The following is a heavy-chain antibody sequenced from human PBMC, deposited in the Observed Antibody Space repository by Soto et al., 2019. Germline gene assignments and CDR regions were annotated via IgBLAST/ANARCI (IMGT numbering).Heavy chain of an antibody. CDR3: STDPPGIAAAGTGY. J-gene: IGHJ4*02. CDR2: VKSKADGGPA. Sequence: EVQLVESGGDFVKPGGSLRLSCAASGFSFNNAWLNWVRRAPGKGLEWVGRVKSKADGGPADYAVSGKGRFTISRDDSKDTLYLQMNSLQTDDTAVYYCSTDPPGIAAAGTGYWGQGTRVTVSS. D-gene: IGHD6-13*01. V-gene: IGHV3-15*07. CDR1: GFSFNNAW.